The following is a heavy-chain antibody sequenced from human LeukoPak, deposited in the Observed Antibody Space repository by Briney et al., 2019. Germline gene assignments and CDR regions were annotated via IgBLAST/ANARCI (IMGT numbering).Heavy chain of an antibody. V-gene: IGHV3-48*02. J-gene: IGHJ2*01. CDR1: GLTFSSYS. CDR2: ISSRSSTI. D-gene: IGHD5-24*01. CDR3: ARDGLGDGYNLGPPLYL. Sequence: PGGSLRLSCAASGLTFSSYSMNWVRQAPGKGLEWVSYISSRSSTIYYADSVKGRFTISRDNAKNSLYLQMNSLRDEDTAVYYCARDGLGDGYNLGPPLYLWGRGTLVTVSS.